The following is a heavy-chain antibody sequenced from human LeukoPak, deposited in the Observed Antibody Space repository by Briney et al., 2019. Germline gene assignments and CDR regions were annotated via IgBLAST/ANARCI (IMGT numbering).Heavy chain of an antibody. Sequence: GGSLRLSCAASGFTFSSYAMSWVRQAPGKGLEWGSAISGSGGSTYYADSVKGRVTISRDNSKNQLYLQMNSLRAADTAVYYCAKGAPQYCSSTSCFNWFDPWGQGTLVTVSS. CDR1: GFTFSSYA. CDR2: ISGSGGST. V-gene: IGHV3-23*01. J-gene: IGHJ5*02. CDR3: AKGAPQYCSSTSCFNWFDP. D-gene: IGHD2-2*01.